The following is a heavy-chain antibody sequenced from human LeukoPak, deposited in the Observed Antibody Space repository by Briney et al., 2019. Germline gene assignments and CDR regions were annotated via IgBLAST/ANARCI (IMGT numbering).Heavy chain of an antibody. D-gene: IGHD3-22*01. CDR2: IYYSGST. V-gene: IGHV4-30-4*01. J-gene: IGHJ4*02. CDR3: ASSFDYYDSSGYPY. Sequence: PSQTLSLTCTVSGGSISSGDYYWSWIRQPPGKGLEWIGYIYYSGSTYYNPSLKSRVTISVDTSKNQFSLKLSSVTAADTAVYYCASSFDYYDSSGYPYWSQGTLVTVSS. CDR1: GGSISSGDYY.